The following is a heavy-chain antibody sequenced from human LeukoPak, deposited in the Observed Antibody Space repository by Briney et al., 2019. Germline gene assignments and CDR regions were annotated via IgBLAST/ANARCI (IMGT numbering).Heavy chain of an antibody. CDR2: INHSGST. V-gene: IGHV4-34*01. D-gene: IGHD2-15*01. J-gene: IGHJ5*02. CDR3: ARLHIVVVVAARLYNWFDP. CDR1: GGSFSGYY. Sequence: SETLSLTCAVYGGSFSGYYWSCIRQPPGKGLEWIGEINHSGSTNYNPSLKSRVTISVDTSKNQFSLKLSSVTAADTAVYYCARLHIVVVVAARLYNWFDPWGQGALVTVSS.